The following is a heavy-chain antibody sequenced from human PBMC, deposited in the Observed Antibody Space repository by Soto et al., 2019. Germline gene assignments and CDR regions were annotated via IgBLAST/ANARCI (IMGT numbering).Heavy chain of an antibody. CDR1: EFNFSNYE. Sequence: GGSLRLSCAASEFNFSNYEMHWVRQAPGKGLEWLAFISVDGSDAAHADSVKGRFTISRDNTKDILYLEMSSLRPEDTALYFCAQGGRHIAGPTMPDYWGQGTLVTVSS. J-gene: IGHJ4*02. V-gene: IGHV3-30*18. CDR3: AQGGRHIAGPTMPDY. D-gene: IGHD1-26*01. CDR2: ISVDGSDA.